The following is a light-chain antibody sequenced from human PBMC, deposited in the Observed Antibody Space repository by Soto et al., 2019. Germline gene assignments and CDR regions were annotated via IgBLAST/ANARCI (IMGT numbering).Light chain of an antibody. J-gene: IGKJ4*01. CDR2: KAS. Sequence: DIQMTQSPSTLSASVGDRVTITCRASQSISSWLAWYQQKPGKAPKLLIYKASSLESGVPSRFSGSGSGTEFPLTISSLHPDDFATYYCQQYDSFSPRSFGGGTKVEIK. CDR1: QSISSW. CDR3: QQYDSFSPRS. V-gene: IGKV1-5*03.